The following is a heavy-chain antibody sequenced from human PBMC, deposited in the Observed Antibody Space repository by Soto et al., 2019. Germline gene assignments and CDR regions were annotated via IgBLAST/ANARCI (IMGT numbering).Heavy chain of an antibody. CDR1: GGSISSGGYY. CDR2: IYYSGST. CDR3: ERETTVTTGYYYYGMDV. J-gene: IGHJ6*02. D-gene: IGHD4-17*01. Sequence: QVQLQESGPGLVKPSQTLSLTCTVSGGSISSGGYYWSWIRQHPGKGLEWIGYIYYSGSTYYNPSLQSRVTISVDTSKIQFSLKLSSVTAADTAVYYCERETTVTTGYYYYGMDVWGQGPTVTVSS. V-gene: IGHV4-31*03.